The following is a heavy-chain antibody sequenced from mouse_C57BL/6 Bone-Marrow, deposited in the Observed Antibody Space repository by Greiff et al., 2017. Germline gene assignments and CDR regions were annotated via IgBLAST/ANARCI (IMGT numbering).Heavy chain of an antibody. Sequence: VQLQQSGPGLVAPSQSLSITCTVSGFSLTSYAISWVRQPPGKGLEWLGVIWTGGGTNYNSALKSRLSISKDNSKSQVFLKMNSLQTDDTARYYCATDSSGQSLYYYAMDYWGQGTSVTVSS. V-gene: IGHV2-9-1*01. CDR1: GFSLTSYA. CDR3: ATDSSGQSLYYYAMDY. CDR2: IWTGGGT. J-gene: IGHJ4*01. D-gene: IGHD3-2*02.